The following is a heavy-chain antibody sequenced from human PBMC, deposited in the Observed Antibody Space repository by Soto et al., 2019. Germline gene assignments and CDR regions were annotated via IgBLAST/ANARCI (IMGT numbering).Heavy chain of an antibody. CDR3: ARDRAYYESSGLYFDY. CDR1: GGSISSGDYY. D-gene: IGHD3-22*01. Sequence: QVQLQESGPGLVKPSQTLSLTCTVSGGSISSGDYYWSWIRQPPGKGLEWIGYIYYSGSTYYNPSLKSRVTISVDTSKSQFSLKLSSVTAADTAVYYCARDRAYYESSGLYFDYWGQGTLVTVSS. J-gene: IGHJ4*02. CDR2: IYYSGST. V-gene: IGHV4-30-4*01.